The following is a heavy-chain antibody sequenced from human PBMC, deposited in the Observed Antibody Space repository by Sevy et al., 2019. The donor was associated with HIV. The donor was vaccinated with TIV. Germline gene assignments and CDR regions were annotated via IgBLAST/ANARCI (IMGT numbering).Heavy chain of an antibody. D-gene: IGHD6-19*01. J-gene: IGHJ5*02. CDR3: ARDPTLYSSGWDAGWFDP. Sequence: GGSLRLSCAASGFTFSSYGMHWVRQAPGKGLEWVAVIWYDGSNKYYADSVKGRFTISRDNSKNTLYLQMNSLRAEATAVYYCARDPTLYSSGWDAGWFDPWGQGTLVTVSS. V-gene: IGHV3-33*01. CDR2: IWYDGSNK. CDR1: GFTFSSYG.